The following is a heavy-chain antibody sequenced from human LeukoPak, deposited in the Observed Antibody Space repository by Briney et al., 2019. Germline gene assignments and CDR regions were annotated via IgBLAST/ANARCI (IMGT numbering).Heavy chain of an antibody. CDR2: INHSGST. CDR3: ARRLGSKKYYFDY. D-gene: IGHD3-10*01. J-gene: IGHJ4*02. CDR1: GGSFSGYY. Sequence: PSETLSLTCAVYGGSFSGYYWSWIRQPPGKGLEWIGEINHSGSTNYNPSLKSRVTISVDTSKNQFSLKLSSVTAADTAVYYCARRLGSKKYYFDYWGLGTLVTVSS. V-gene: IGHV4-34*01.